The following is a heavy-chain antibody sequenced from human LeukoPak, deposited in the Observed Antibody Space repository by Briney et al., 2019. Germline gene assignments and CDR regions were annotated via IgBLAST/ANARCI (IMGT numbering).Heavy chain of an antibody. V-gene: IGHV1-69*13. J-gene: IGHJ1*01. CDR3: ARAAGYCSSTSCYMMKYFQH. CDR1: GGTFSSYA. CDR2: IIPIFGTA. Sequence: GASVKVSCKASGGTFSSYAISWVRQAPGQGLEWMGGIIPIFGTANYAQKFQGRVTITADESTSTAYMELSSLRSEDTAVYYCARAAGYCSSTSCYMMKYFQHWARAPWSPSPQ. D-gene: IGHD2-2*02.